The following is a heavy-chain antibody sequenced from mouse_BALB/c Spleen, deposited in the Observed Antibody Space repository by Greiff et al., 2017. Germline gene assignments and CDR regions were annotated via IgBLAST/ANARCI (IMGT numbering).Heavy chain of an antibody. V-gene: IGHV14-3*02. CDR3: ARRRFYGYDLDY. Sequence: VQLQQSGAELVKPGASVKLSCTASGFNIKDTYMHWVKQRPEQGLEWIGRIDPANGNTKYDPKFQGKATITADTSSNTAYLQLSSLTSEDTAVYYCARRRFYGYDLDYWGQGTTLTVSS. J-gene: IGHJ2*01. CDR2: IDPANGNT. CDR1: GFNIKDTY. D-gene: IGHD2-2*01.